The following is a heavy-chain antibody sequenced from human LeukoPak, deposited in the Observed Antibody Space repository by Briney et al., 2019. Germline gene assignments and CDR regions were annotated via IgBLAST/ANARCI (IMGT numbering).Heavy chain of an antibody. V-gene: IGHV4-30-2*01. CDR3: ARVAYYYDSSGALRTPYYYGMDV. J-gene: IGHJ6*02. Sequence: SETLSLTCAVSGGSISSGGYSWSWIRQPPGKGLEWIGYIYHSGSTYYNPSLKSRVTISVDRSKNQFSLKLSSVTAADTAVYYCARVAYYYDSSGALRTPYYYGMDVWGQRTTVTVSS. CDR2: IYHSGST. D-gene: IGHD3-22*01. CDR1: GGSISSGGYS.